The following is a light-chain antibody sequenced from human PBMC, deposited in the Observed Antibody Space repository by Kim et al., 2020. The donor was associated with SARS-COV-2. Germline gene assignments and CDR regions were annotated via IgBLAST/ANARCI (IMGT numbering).Light chain of an antibody. J-gene: IGKJ2*01. CDR3: QQSHSTPYT. Sequence: SASVEDRCTITCRPSQSVADYLHWYQHKPGKAPKLLIYATSDLQTGVPSRFSGRGSGTDFTLTITSLEPEDFATYYCQQSHSTPYTFGQGTKLEI. CDR1: QSVADY. V-gene: IGKV1-39*01. CDR2: ATS.